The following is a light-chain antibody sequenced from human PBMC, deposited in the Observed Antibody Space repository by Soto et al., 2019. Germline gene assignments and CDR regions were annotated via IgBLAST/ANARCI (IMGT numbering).Light chain of an antibody. Sequence: SVRNQHPSVCGSPGQSVTISCIGTSIDFVTYNRVSWYQQPPGTAPKLIIYEARNRPSGVPDRFSGSKSGNTASLTISGLQAADEADYYCSLYTSENTYVFGTGTKVTAL. CDR1: SIDFVTYNR. J-gene: IGLJ1*01. V-gene: IGLV2-18*01. CDR3: SLYTSENTYV. CDR2: EAR.